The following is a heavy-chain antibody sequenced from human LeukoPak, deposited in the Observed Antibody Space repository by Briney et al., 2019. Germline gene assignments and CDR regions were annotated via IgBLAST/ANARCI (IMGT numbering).Heavy chain of an antibody. CDR1: GGSISSYY. CDR3: ARGPNEYSSPYPLDY. CDR2: IYTSGST. Sequence: PSETLSLTCTVSGGSISSYYWSWIRQPAGKGLEWIGRIYTSGSTNYNPSLKSRVTMSVDTSKNQFSLKLSSVTAADTAVYYCARGPNEYSSPYPLDYWGQGTLVTVSS. D-gene: IGHD6-6*01. J-gene: IGHJ4*02. V-gene: IGHV4-4*07.